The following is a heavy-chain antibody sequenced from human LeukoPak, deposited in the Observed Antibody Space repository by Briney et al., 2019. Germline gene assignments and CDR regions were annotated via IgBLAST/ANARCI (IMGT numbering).Heavy chain of an antibody. Sequence: SETLSLTCSVSFPVTNGFHWAWIRQPPGKGLEFMGYVHHTGTTYYNPSLNSRVTISVDTSKYQFSLRLTSVTAADTAVYFCAKGIPFDFWGQGRMVTVSS. J-gene: IGHJ4*02. V-gene: IGHV4-38-2*02. CDR1: FPVTNGFH. D-gene: IGHD2-2*02. CDR3: AKGIPFDF. CDR2: VHHTGTT.